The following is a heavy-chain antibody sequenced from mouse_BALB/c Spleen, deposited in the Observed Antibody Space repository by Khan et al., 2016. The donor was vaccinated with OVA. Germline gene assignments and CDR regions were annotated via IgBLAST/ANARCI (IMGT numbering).Heavy chain of an antibody. CDR3: WIML. CDR2: IRLKSDDYVT. J-gene: IGHJ2*01. Sequence: EVKLEVSGGGLVQPGGSMKLSCVASGFTFSNYWMNWVRQSPEKGLEWVAEIRLKSDDYVTHYAESVQGRFTISRDDSKSSVCVQMDNVRAEEAGVYYCWIMLWGQGTTLTVSS. CDR1: GFTFSNYW. V-gene: IGHV6-6*02.